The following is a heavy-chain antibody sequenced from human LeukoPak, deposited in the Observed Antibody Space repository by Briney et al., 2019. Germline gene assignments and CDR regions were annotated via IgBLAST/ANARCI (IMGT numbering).Heavy chain of an antibody. D-gene: IGHD6-19*01. V-gene: IGHV1-2*02. CDR3: ARDPGGGYAASFDY. CDR1: GYTFTGYY. CDR2: INPNSGGT. J-gene: IGHJ4*02. Sequence: ASVKVSCKASGYTFTGYYMHWVRQAPGQGLEWMGWINPNSGGTNYAQKFQGRVTMTRDTSISTAYMELSRLRSDDTAVYYCARDPGGGYAASFDYWGQGTRVTVSS.